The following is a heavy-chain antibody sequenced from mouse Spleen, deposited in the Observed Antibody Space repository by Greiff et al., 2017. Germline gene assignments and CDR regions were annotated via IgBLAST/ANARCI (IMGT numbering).Heavy chain of an antibody. J-gene: IGHJ2*01. D-gene: IGHD1-1*01. CDR1: GFTFSSYG. V-gene: IGHV5-9-2*01. Sequence: EVKVVESGGGLVKPGGSLKLSCAASGFTFSSYGMSWVRQTPEKRLEWVATISGGGSYTYYPDSVKGRFTISRDNAKNNLYLQMSSLRSEDTALYYCASSYYYNFDYWGQGTTLTVSS. CDR2: ISGGGSYT. CDR3: ASSYYYNFDY.